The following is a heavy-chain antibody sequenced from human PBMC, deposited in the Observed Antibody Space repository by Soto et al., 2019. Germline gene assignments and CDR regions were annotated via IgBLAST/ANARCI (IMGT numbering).Heavy chain of an antibody. CDR3: ARDSSSTPGSPPPVRRVHWFDP. V-gene: IGHV4-4*02. D-gene: IGHD6-13*01. CDR2: IYNSGST. J-gene: IGHJ5*02. CDR1: GGSLSRSNW. Sequence: SETLSLTCAVPGGSLSRSNWWSWVRQPPGKGLERIREIYNSGSTNYNPYLKSRVTISVDKSKNQFSLKLSSVTAADMAVYSCARDSSSTPGSPPPVRRVHWFDPCGQGTLVTFTA.